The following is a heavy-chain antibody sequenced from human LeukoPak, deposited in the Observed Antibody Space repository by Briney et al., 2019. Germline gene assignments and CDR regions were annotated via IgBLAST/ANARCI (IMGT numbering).Heavy chain of an antibody. Sequence: PSETLSLTCTDSGDSISSGNYHWAWIRQPPGKGLECIGSIHQSGNAYYNSSLESRVTISVDMSKNQLSLQLRSVTAADTAVYYCTRVRQGSQSDYWGQGTLVTVSS. CDR2: IHQSGNA. CDR3: TRVRQGSQSDY. J-gene: IGHJ4*02. CDR1: GDSISSGNYH. V-gene: IGHV4-39*07.